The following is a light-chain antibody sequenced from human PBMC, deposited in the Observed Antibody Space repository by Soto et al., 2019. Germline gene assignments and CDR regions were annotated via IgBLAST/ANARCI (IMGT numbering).Light chain of an antibody. CDR2: EVS. J-gene: IGLJ1*01. CDR3: SSYAGSNNYV. Sequence: QSVLTQPPSASGSPGQSVTISCTGTSSDVGGSNYVSWYQQHPGKAPKLMIYEVSKRPSGVPDRFSGSKSGNTASLTVSGLQAEDEADYYCSSYAGSNNYVFGTGTKVT. V-gene: IGLV2-8*01. CDR1: SSDVGGSNY.